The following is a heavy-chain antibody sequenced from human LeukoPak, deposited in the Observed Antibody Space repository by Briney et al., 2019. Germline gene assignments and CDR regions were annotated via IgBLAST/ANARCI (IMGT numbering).Heavy chain of an antibody. V-gene: IGHV5-51*01. J-gene: IGHJ4*02. Sequence: GESLKISCKGSGYSFTSYWIGWVRQMPGKGLEWMGIIYPGDSDTRYSPSFQGQVTISADKSISTAYLQWSSLKASATAMYYCARHAGSGSYYNAVDYWGQGTLVTVSS. CDR2: IYPGDSDT. D-gene: IGHD3-10*01. CDR1: GYSFTSYW. CDR3: ARHAGSGSYYNAVDY.